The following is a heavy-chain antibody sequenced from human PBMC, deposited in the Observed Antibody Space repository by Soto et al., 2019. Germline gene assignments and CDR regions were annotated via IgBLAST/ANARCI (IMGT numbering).Heavy chain of an antibody. J-gene: IGHJ5*02. CDR3: ARDRAIGYWGSSWLDP. V-gene: IGHV4-31*03. CDR1: GGSSNSGGSY. Sequence: QVQLKESGPGLVKPSQNLSLTCNVSGGSSNSGGSYWSWIRQHPGKGLEWIGYIAYSGSNFYNPCFRSRVTVSVATSKNQFSLRLNSVTAADTAVYYCARDRAIGYWGSSWLDPWGQGTLVTVSS. D-gene: IGHD3-16*01. CDR2: IAYSGSN.